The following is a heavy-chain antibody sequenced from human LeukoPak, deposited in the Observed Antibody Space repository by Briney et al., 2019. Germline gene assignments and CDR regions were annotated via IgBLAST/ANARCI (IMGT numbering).Heavy chain of an antibody. J-gene: IGHJ6*02. V-gene: IGHV4-4*07. CDR2: IYTSGST. CDR3: ARVNVVGNYYYYGMDV. CDR1: GGSISSYY. Sequence: PSETLSLTCTVSGGSISSYYWSWIRQPAGKGLEWIGRIYTSGSTNYNPSLKSRVTMSVDTSKNQFSLKLSSVTAADTAVYYCARVNVVGNYYYYGMDVWGQGTTVTVSS. D-gene: IGHD1-26*01.